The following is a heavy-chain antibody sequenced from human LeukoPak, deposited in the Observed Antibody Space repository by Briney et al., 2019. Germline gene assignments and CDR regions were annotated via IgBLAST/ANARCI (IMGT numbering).Heavy chain of an antibody. Sequence: PGGSLRLSCAASGFTFKTHAMSWVRQAPGKGLEWVSTISDSGGSTYYADSVKGRFTISRDNSKNTLYLQMNGLRAEDTAVYYCARKRERYYDSLVDYWGQGTLVTVSS. CDR3: ARKRERYYDSLVDY. CDR2: ISDSGGST. V-gene: IGHV3-23*01. J-gene: IGHJ4*02. CDR1: GFTFKTHA. D-gene: IGHD3-22*01.